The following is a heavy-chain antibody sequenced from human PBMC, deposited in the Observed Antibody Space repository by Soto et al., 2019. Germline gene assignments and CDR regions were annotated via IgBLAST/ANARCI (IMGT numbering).Heavy chain of an antibody. CDR1: GAPITTTKW. CDR3: ATQTISYTWGV. CDR2: LSRGDER. D-gene: IGHD3-16*01. J-gene: IGHJ6*02. V-gene: IGHV4-4*02. Sequence: QVQLQESGPGLVKPSETLSLTCTVSGAPITTTKWWAWVRLPPGKGLEWIGELSRGDERSSNPSLEGRFTRSLDKSNNHFSLMLTSVTAADTAMYYCATQTISYTWGVWGRGPSVTVSS.